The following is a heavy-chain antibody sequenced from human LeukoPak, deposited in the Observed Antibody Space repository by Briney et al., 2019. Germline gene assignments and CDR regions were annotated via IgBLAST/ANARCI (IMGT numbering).Heavy chain of an antibody. CDR2: ISYDGSNK. V-gene: IGHV3-30*04. J-gene: IGHJ4*02. CDR3: ARDGDDIVVVVAASAIRGAFDY. CDR1: GFTFSSYA. D-gene: IGHD2-15*01. Sequence: PGGSLRPSCAASGFTFSSYAMHWVRQAPGKGLEWVAVISYDGSNKYYADSVKGRFTISRDNSKNTLYLQMNSLRAEDTAVYYCARDGDDIVVVVAASAIRGAFDYWGQGTLVTVSS.